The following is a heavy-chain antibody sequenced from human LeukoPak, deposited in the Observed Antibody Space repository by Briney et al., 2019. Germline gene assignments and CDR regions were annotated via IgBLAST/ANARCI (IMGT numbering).Heavy chain of an antibody. J-gene: IGHJ3*02. D-gene: IGHD2-2*01. CDR3: ARDLQYQLLNAFDI. V-gene: IGHV4-38-2*02. CDR2: IYHSGST. CDR1: GYSISSGYY. Sequence: PSETLSPTCTVSGYSISSGYYWGWIRQPPGMGLEWIGSIYHSGSTYYNPSLKSRVTISVDTSKNQFSLKLSSVTAADTAVYYCARDLQYQLLNAFDIWGQGTMVTVSS.